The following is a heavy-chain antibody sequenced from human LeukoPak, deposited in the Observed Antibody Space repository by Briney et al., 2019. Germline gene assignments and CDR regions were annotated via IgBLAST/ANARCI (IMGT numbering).Heavy chain of an antibody. V-gene: IGHV3-66*01. CDR1: GFTVSSKY. CDR3: ASPYSSSPLYYYYDMDV. D-gene: IGHD6-6*01. Sequence: GGSLTLSCPASGFTVSSKYMSWVRQAPGKGLEWVAAIYSGGSPYYAESFKGRFTISRDNSKNTLYLQMNSLRADDTAVYYCASPYSSSPLYYYYDMDVWGQGTTVTVSS. CDR2: IYSGGSP. J-gene: IGHJ6*02.